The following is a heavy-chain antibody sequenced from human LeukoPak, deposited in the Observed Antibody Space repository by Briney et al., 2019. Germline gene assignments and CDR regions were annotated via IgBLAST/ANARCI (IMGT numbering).Heavy chain of an antibody. Sequence: PGGSLRLSCAASGFPLCNARMRWVRQAPGKGREWVGRFKSKSGGGTTDYAAPVKGRFTISRDDSKNTLYLQMNSLKAEDTAVYYCTTASKSGYFDYWGQGTLVTVSS. D-gene: IGHD4-11*01. CDR3: TTASKSGYFDY. V-gene: IGHV3-15*01. J-gene: IGHJ4*02. CDR2: FKSKSGGGTT. CDR1: GFPLCNAR.